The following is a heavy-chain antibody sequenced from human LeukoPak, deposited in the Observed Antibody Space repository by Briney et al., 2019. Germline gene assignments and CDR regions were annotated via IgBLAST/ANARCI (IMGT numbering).Heavy chain of an antibody. J-gene: IGHJ4*02. CDR1: GGSISSGDYY. V-gene: IGHV4-30-4*08. CDR2: IHYSGST. Sequence: SETLSLTCTVSGGSISSGDYYWSWIRQPPGKGLEWIGCIHYSGSTYYNPSLKSRVTISVDTSKNQFSLKLSSVTAADTAVYYCARSGYCSGGSCYDFDYRGQGTLVTVSS. D-gene: IGHD2-15*01. CDR3: ARSGYCSGGSCYDFDY.